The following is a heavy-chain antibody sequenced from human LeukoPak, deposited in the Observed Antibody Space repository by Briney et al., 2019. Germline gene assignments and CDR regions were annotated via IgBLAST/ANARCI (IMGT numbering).Heavy chain of an antibody. Sequence: ASVKVSCKASGYTFTSYGISWVRQAPGQGLEWMGWISAYNGNTNYAQKLQGRVTMTTDTSTSTAYMELRSLRSDDTAVYYCARDSDFYGSVYGMDVWAKGPRSPSP. D-gene: IGHD3-10*01. J-gene: IGHJ6*02. CDR1: GYTFTSYG. CDR3: ARDSDFYGSVYGMDV. V-gene: IGHV1-18*01. CDR2: ISAYNGNT.